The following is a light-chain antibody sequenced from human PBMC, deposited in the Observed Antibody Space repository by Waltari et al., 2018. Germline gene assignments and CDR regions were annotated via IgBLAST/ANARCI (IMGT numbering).Light chain of an antibody. J-gene: IGKJ2*01. V-gene: IGKV4-1*01. CDR3: HQYYTTPRT. CDR2: WAP. Sequence: DIEMTQSPDSLGVSLGERATITCKSSQSLFYSPKNKNDLAWYQQKRGQPPRLLISWAPTRESGVPDRFSGSGSGTYFTLTISSLQAEDVAVYYCHQYYTTPRTFGQGTKLEIK. CDR1: QSLFYSPKNKND.